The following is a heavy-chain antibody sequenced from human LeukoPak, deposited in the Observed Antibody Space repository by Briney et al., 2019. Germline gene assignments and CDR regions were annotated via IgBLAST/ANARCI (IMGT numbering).Heavy chain of an antibody. CDR1: GYSFSSYW. CDR3: GRSGHYGTDV. CDR2: IYAGGSDT. V-gene: IGHV5-51*01. J-gene: IGHJ6*02. Sequence: GESLKISCTGSGYSFSSYWIAWVRQMPGKGLEWMGIIYAGGSDTRCSPSFQGQVTISVDKSINPAYLQWRSLKASDTAMYYCGRSGHYGTDVWGQGTTVTVSS. D-gene: IGHD3-10*01.